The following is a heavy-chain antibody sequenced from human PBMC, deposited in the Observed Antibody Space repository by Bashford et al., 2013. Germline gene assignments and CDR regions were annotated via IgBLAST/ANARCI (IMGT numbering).Heavy chain of an antibody. D-gene: IGHD2-2*01. V-gene: IGHV1-69*06. CDR2: IIPIFGTA. Sequence: SVKVSCKASGGTFSSYAISWVRQAPGQGLEWMGGIIPIFGTANYAQKFQGRVTITADKSTSTAYMELRSLRSDDTAVYYCARPDIVVVPAATLADYGMDVWGQGTTVTVSS. CDR3: ARPDIVVVPAATLADYGMDV. J-gene: IGHJ6*02. CDR1: GGTFSSYA.